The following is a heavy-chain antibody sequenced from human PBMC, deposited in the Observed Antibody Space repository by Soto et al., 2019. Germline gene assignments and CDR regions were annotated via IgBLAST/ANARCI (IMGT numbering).Heavy chain of an antibody. J-gene: IGHJ4*02. Sequence: EVQLVESGGGLVQPGGSLRLSCAASGFTFSSYSMNRVRQAPGKGLEWVSYISSSSSTIYYADSVKGRFTISRDNAKNSLYLQMNSLRAEDTAVYYCAREEGYSNSPSSGGVDYWGQGTLVTVSS. V-gene: IGHV3-48*01. CDR2: ISSSSSTI. CDR1: GFTFSSYS. CDR3: AREEGYSNSPSSGGVDY. D-gene: IGHD6-6*01.